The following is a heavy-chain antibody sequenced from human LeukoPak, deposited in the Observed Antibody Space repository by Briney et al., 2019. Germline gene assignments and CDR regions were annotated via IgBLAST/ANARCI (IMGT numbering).Heavy chain of an antibody. J-gene: IGHJ4*02. CDR2: IKQDGSEV. CDR1: GFTXSTYW. Sequence: GGSLRLSCAASGFTXSTYWMSWVRQAPGKGLEWVANIKQDGSEVYYVDSVKGRFTISRDNAKSSLNLQMNSLRAEDTAVYYCARDRGSAYWGQGALVSVSS. V-gene: IGHV3-7*01. D-gene: IGHD6-25*01. CDR3: ARDRGSAY.